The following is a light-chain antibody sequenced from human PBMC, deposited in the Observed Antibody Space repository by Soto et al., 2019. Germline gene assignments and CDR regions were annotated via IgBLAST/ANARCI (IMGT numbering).Light chain of an antibody. CDR1: RSDIGAYNY. CDR2: EVN. CDR3: SSYAATNGWI. V-gene: IGLV2-8*01. J-gene: IGLJ2*01. Sequence: QSVLTQPPSASGSPGQSVTISCAGTRSDIGAYNYVSWYQQHPGKAPKLIIYEVNKRPSGLPDRFSGSKSGNTASLTVSGLQAEDEADYYCSSYAATNGWIFGGGTKLTVL.